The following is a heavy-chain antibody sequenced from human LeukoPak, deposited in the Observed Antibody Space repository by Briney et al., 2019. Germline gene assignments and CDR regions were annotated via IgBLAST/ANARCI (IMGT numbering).Heavy chain of an antibody. CDR2: ISYDGDTK. Sequence: GGSLRLSCAASGFTVSSNYMSWVRQAPGKGLEWVALISYDGDTKYYTDSVKGRFTISRDNSKNTLYLQMNSLRAEDTAVYYCAKEKRGFGLGAFYYYYMDVWGKGTTVTVSS. CDR3: AKEKRGFGLGAFYYYYMDV. CDR1: GFTVSSNY. J-gene: IGHJ6*03. D-gene: IGHD3/OR15-3a*01. V-gene: IGHV3-30*18.